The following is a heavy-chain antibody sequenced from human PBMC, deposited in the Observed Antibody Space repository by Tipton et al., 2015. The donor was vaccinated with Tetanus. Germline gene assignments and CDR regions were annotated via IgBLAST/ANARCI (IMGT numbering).Heavy chain of an antibody. CDR3: AKDPASRGWFDP. J-gene: IGHJ5*02. V-gene: IGHV3-23*01. CDR2: ISVRGSHT. CDR1: GFTFSNYA. Sequence: GSLRLSCAASGFTFSNYAMAWVRQAPGKGPEWVSGISVRGSHTYYADPVKGRFSISRDNSKNTVYLQMNSLRDEDTAVYYCAKDPASRGWFDPWGRGTLVSVSS.